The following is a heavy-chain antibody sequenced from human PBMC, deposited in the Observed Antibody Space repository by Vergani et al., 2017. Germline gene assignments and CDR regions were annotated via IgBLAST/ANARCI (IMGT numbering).Heavy chain of an antibody. CDR1: GFTFDDYA. CDR2: ISWNSGSI. J-gene: IGHJ4*02. Sequence: EVQLVESGGGLVQPGRSLRLSCAASGFTFDDYAMHWVRQAPGKGLEWVSGISWNSGSIGYADSVKGRFTISRDNAKNSLYLQMNSLRAEDTALYYCAKYDYSGYDSSDYWGQGTLVTVSS. CDR3: AKYDYSGYDSSDY. D-gene: IGHD5-12*01. V-gene: IGHV3-9*01.